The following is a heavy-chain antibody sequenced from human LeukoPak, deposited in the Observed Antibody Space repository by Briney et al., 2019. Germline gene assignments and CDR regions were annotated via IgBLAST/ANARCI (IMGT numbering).Heavy chain of an antibody. CDR3: ARPDSAGASDREIGGY. J-gene: IGHJ4*02. CDR2: VFYRGST. Sequence: SETLSLTCTVSGDSISSSDYYWGWIRQPPGKGLEWIGSVFYRGSTFYTPSLRSRVTISVDTSKNQFSLKLSSVTAADTAVYYCARPDSAGASDREIGGYWGQGTLVTVSS. V-gene: IGHV4-39*01. CDR1: GDSISSSDYY. D-gene: IGHD1-26*01.